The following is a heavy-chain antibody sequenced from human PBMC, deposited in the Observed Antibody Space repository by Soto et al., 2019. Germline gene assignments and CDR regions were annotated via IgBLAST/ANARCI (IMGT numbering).Heavy chain of an antibody. D-gene: IGHD4-17*01. J-gene: IGHJ4*02. CDR3: ASPYGDYGGYYFDY. CDR1: GGSISSSSYY. Sequence: SETLSLTSTVSGGSISSSSYYWGWIRQPPGKGLEWIGSIYYSGSTYYNPSLKSRVTISVDTSKNQFSLKLSSVTAADTAVYYCASPYGDYGGYYFDYWGQGTLVTVSS. CDR2: IYYSGST. V-gene: IGHV4-39*01.